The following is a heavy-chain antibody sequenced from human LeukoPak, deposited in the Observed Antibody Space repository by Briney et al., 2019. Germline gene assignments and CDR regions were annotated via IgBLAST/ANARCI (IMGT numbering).Heavy chain of an antibody. D-gene: IGHD3-10*01. CDR2: IWYDGSNK. CDR3: ARLPGELAERN. V-gene: IGHV3-33*01. Sequence: GRSLRLSCAASGFTFSSYGMHWVRQAPGKGLEWVAVIWYDGSNKYYADSVKGRFTISRDNSKNTLYLQMNSLRAEDTAVYYCARLPGELAERNWGQGTLVTVSS. CDR1: GFTFSSYG. J-gene: IGHJ4*02.